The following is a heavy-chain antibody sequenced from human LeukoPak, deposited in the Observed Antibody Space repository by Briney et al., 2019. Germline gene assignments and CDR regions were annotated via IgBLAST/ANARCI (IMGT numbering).Heavy chain of an antibody. D-gene: IGHD1-26*01. CDR1: GFTFSSYS. J-gene: IGHJ3*02. CDR2: ISSSSSYI. CDR3: AKQYSGSYSYAFDI. Sequence: PGGSLRLSCAASGFTFSSYSMNWVRQAPGKGLEWVSSISSSSSYIYYADSVKGRFTISRDNAKNSLYLQMNSLRAEDTAVYYCAKQYSGSYSYAFDIWGQGTMVTVSS. V-gene: IGHV3-21*04.